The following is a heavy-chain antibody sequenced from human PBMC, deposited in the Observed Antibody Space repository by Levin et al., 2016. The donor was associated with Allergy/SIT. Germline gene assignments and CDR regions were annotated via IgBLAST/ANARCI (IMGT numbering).Heavy chain of an antibody. CDR3: ARRRAIGGFDP. CDR2: INSDGSST. CDR1: GFTFSSYW. Sequence: GGSLRLSCAASGFTFSSYWMYWVRQAPGKGLVCVSRINSDGSSTSYADSVKGRFTMSRDNAKNTLYLQMNSLRVEDTAVYYCARRRAIGGFDPWGQGTLVTVSS. J-gene: IGHJ5*02. V-gene: IGHV3-74*01. D-gene: IGHD2-2*02.